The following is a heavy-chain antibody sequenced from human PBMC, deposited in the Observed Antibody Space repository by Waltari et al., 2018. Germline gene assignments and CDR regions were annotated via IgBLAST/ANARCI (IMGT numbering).Heavy chain of an antibody. CDR3: ARANPSMIVVGGMDV. CDR1: GGTLSRYA. J-gene: IGHJ6*02. CDR2: IIAIFGTA. Sequence: QVQLVQSGAEVKKPGSSVKVSCKASGGTLSRYAISCVRQAPGQGLEWMGGIIAIFGTANYAQKVQGRVTITADESTSTAYMELSSVRSEDTTVYYCARANPSMIVVGGMDVWGQGTTVTV. D-gene: IGHD3-22*01. V-gene: IGHV1-69*01.